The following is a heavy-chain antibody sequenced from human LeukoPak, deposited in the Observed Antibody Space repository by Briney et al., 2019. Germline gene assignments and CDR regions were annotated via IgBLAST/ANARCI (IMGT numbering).Heavy chain of an antibody. Sequence: ASVKVSCKASGSTFTDYYMHWMRQAPGQGLEWMGWINPNSGGTNFAQKFQGRVTMTRDTSISTAYMELNRLRSDDTAVYYCARGPYYYGSGVGEYDCWGQGTLVTVSS. D-gene: IGHD3-10*01. CDR2: INPNSGGT. CDR3: ARGPYYYGSGVGEYDC. V-gene: IGHV1-2*02. J-gene: IGHJ4*02. CDR1: GSTFTDYY.